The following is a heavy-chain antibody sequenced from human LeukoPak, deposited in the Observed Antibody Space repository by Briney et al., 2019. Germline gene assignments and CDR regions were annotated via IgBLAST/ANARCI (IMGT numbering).Heavy chain of an antibody. V-gene: IGHV4-61*01. CDR2: IYYSGST. J-gene: IGHJ4*02. Sequence: SETLSLTCTVSGGSVSSGSYYWSWIRQPPGKGLKWIGYIYYSGSTNYNPSLKSRVTISVDTSKNQFSLKLSSVTAADTAVYYCARDWDYWGQGTLVTVSS. CDR3: ARDWDY. CDR1: GGSVSSGSYY.